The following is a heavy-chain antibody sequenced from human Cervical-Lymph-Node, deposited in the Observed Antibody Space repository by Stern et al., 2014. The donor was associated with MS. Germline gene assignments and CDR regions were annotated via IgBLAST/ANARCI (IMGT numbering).Heavy chain of an antibody. CDR2: IYYSGRT. CDR3: ARADVFDF. V-gene: IGHV4-59*01. CDR1: GGSISSYY. J-gene: IGHJ3*01. Sequence: QVQLQESGPGLVKPSETLSLTCTVSGGSISSYYWSWIRQPPGKGLEWIGYIYYSGRTTHNPSLKRRVTISDAPSTNQFSLNLGAVTAADASVYYWARADVFDFWGQGTMGPVSS.